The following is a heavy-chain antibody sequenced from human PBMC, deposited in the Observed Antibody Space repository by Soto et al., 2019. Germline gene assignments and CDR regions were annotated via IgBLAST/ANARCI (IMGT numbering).Heavy chain of an antibody. J-gene: IGHJ5*02. CDR1: GGSISSGGYY. CDR3: AMSTAIGFRFDP. Sequence: TLFLTCPVSGGSISSGGYYWSWVPQHPGKGLEWIGYIYYSGSTYYNPSLKSRVTISVDTSKNQFSLKLSSVTAADTAVYYCAMSTAIGFRFDPWGQGTLVTVSS. V-gene: IGHV4-31*03. CDR2: IYYSGST. D-gene: IGHD2-21*02.